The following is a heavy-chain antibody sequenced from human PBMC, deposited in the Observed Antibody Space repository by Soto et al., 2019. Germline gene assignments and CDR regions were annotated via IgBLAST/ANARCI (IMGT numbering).Heavy chain of an antibody. V-gene: IGHV1-18*01. CDR3: ARFNGSGTNYYMDV. Sequence: QVQLVQSGAELKKPGASAKVSCKASGYMFTSYGISWVRQAPGQGLEWMAWISVNNGNTNYAQKFQGRVTMTPDTSTNTAHMELRRLRYDDTAVYYCARFNGSGTNYYMDVWGKGTTVIVSS. J-gene: IGHJ6*03. D-gene: IGHD3-10*01. CDR1: GYMFTSYG. CDR2: ISVNNGNT.